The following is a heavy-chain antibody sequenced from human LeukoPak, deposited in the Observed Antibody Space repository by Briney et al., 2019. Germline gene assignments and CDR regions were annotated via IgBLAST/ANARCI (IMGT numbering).Heavy chain of an antibody. D-gene: IGHD3-3*01. CDR2: ISAYNGNT. V-gene: IGHV1-18*01. CDR1: GYTFTGYG. Sequence: ASVTVSCKASGYTFTGYGISWVRQAPGQGLDGMGCISAYNGNTNYAQKLQGRVTMTTVTSTSTAYMELRSLRSDDTAVYYCARDRRNYDFWSGYPLDYWGQGTLVTVSS. CDR3: ARDRRNYDFWSGYPLDY. J-gene: IGHJ4*02.